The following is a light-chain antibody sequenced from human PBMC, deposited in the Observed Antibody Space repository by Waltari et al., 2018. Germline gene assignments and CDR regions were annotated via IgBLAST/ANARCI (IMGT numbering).Light chain of an antibody. V-gene: IGLV2-23*02. Sequence: QSALTQPASVSGSPGPPITLSCTGTSSDVGGYNSVPWYQQHPGKAPKLMIYDVSKRPSGVSNRFSGSKPGNTASLTISGLQAEDEADYYCCSYAGSSTLVFGGGTKLTVL. CDR1: SSDVGGYNS. J-gene: IGLJ2*01. CDR2: DVS. CDR3: CSYAGSSTLV.